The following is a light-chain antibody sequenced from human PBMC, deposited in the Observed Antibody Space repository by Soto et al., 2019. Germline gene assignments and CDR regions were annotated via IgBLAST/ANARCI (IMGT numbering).Light chain of an antibody. Sequence: SYELTQPPSVSVSPGQTASITCSGVKLGDKYACWYQQKPGQSPVRVIYQDSKRPSGIPERFSGSNSGNTATLTISGTQAMDEADYYCQAWDSSTAVVFGGGTQLTVL. CDR3: QAWDSSTAVV. J-gene: IGLJ2*01. CDR2: QDS. CDR1: KLGDKY. V-gene: IGLV3-1*01.